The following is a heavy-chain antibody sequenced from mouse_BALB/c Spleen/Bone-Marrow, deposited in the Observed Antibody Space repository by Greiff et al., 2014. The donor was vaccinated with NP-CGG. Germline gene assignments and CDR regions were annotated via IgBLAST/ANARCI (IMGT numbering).Heavy chain of an antibody. CDR1: GYAFSSYW. J-gene: IGHJ2*01. CDR3: ARVRNWADY. V-gene: IGHV1-80*01. D-gene: IGHD4-1*01. Sequence: QVHVKQSGAELVRPGSSVKISCKASGYAFSSYWMNWVKQRPGQGLEWIGQIYPGDGDNNYNGKFKGKATLTADKYSSPAYMQLSSLTSEDSAVYFCARVRNWADYWGQGTTLTVSS. CDR2: IYPGDGDN.